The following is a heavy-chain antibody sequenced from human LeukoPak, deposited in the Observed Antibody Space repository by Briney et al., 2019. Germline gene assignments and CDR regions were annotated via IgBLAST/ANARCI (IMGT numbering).Heavy chain of an antibody. V-gene: IGHV1-2*02. J-gene: IGHJ4*02. CDR2: INPNSGGT. CDR3: ARGALAVATLPRDY. Sequence: GASVKVSCKASGYTFTGYYMHWVRQAPGQGLEWMGWINPNSGGTNYAQKFQGRVTMTRDTSISTAYMELSRLRSDDTAVYYCARGALAVATLPRDYWGQGTLVTVSS. CDR1: GYTFTGYY. D-gene: IGHD5-12*01.